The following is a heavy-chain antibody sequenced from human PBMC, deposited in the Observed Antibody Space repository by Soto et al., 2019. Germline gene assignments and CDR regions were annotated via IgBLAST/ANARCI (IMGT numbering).Heavy chain of an antibody. D-gene: IGHD3-9*01. J-gene: IGHJ4*02. CDR3: AKVDDILTGYGPFDY. CDR2: ISSSSSYI. Sequence: LRLSCAASGFTFSSYSMNWVRQAPGKGLEWVSSISSSSSYIYYADSVKGRFTISRDNAKNSLYLQMNSLRAEDTAVYYCAKVDDILTGYGPFDYWGQGTLVTVSS. V-gene: IGHV3-21*04. CDR1: GFTFSSYS.